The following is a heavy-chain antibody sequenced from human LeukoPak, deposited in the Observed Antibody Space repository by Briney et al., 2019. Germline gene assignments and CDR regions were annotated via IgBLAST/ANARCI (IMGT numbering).Heavy chain of an antibody. Sequence: GGSLRLSCAASGFTFSSYGMHGVRQAPGKGLEWVAVIWYDGSNKYYADSVKGRFTISRDNSKNTLYLQMNSLRAEDTAVYYCARDPPGSGYTFDYWGQGTLVTVSS. D-gene: IGHD3-22*01. CDR1: GFTFSSYG. CDR3: ARDPPGSGYTFDY. J-gene: IGHJ4*02. CDR2: IWYDGSNK. V-gene: IGHV3-33*01.